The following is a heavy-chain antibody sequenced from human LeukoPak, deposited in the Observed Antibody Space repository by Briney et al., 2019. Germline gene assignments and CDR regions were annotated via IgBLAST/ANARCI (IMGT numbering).Heavy chain of an antibody. J-gene: IGHJ6*03. CDR1: GGSFSGYY. CDR2: INHSGST. V-gene: IGHV4-34*01. D-gene: IGHD3-3*02. Sequence: SETLSLTCAVYGGSFSGYYWSWIRQPPGKGLEWIGEINHSGSTNYNPSLKSRVTISVDTSKTQFSLKLSSVTAADTAVYYCARASPFLVHYYMDVWGKGTTVTVSS. CDR3: ARASPFLVHYYMDV.